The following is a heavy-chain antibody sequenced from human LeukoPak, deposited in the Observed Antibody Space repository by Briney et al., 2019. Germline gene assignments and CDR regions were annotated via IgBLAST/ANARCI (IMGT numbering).Heavy chain of an antibody. V-gene: IGHV3-48*03. D-gene: IGHD6-19*01. CDR2: ITDSGRAI. J-gene: IGHJ3*02. Sequence: GGSLRLSCAASGFTFSRYEMNWVRQAPGKGLGWVSYITDSGRAIFYADSVKGRFTVSRDNAKNSLYLQMNRLRVEDTAVYYCSRGQSGWYLGFDIWGLGTVVTVSS. CDR3: SRGQSGWYLGFDI. CDR1: GFTFSRYE.